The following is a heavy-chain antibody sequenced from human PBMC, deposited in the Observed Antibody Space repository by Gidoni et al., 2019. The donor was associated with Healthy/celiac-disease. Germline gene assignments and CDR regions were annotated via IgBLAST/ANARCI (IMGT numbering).Heavy chain of an antibody. Sequence: QVQLQESGPGLVKPPETLSLTCTVSGGSISSYYWSWIRQPPGKGLEWIGYIYYSGSTNYNPSLKSRVTISVDTSKNQCSLKLSSVTAADTAVYYCARVLSGGYYYGMDVWGQGTTVTVSS. D-gene: IGHD1-26*01. CDR1: GGSISSYY. J-gene: IGHJ6*02. CDR2: IYYSGST. CDR3: ARVLSGGYYYGMDV. V-gene: IGHV4-59*01.